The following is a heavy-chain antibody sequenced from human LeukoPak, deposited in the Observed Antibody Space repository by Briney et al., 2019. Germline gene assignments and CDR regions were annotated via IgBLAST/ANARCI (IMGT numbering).Heavy chain of an antibody. CDR1: GGSISSYY. V-gene: IGHV4-4*07. J-gene: IGHJ4*02. CDR2: IYTSGST. CDR3: AREARGTPHSYGYIFDY. D-gene: IGHD5-18*01. Sequence: SETLSLTCTVSGGSISSYYWSWIRQPARKGLEWIGRIYTSGSTNYNPSLKSRVTISVDKSKNQFSLKLSSVTAADTAVYYCAREARGTPHSYGYIFDYWGQGTLVTVSS.